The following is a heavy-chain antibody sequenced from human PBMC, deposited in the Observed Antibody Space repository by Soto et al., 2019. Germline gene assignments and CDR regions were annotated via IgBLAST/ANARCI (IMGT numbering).Heavy chain of an antibody. V-gene: IGHV3-53*02. Sequence: EVQLVETGGGLIQPGGSLRLSCAASGFTVSSNYMNWVRQAPGKGLEWVSIIYSGAGTYYADSVKGRFTISRDNSKNTLYLQMNSLRAEDTAVYYCAKDREAFDYWGQGTLVTVSS. CDR2: IYSGAGT. J-gene: IGHJ4*02. CDR1: GFTVSSNY. D-gene: IGHD3-10*01. CDR3: AKDREAFDY.